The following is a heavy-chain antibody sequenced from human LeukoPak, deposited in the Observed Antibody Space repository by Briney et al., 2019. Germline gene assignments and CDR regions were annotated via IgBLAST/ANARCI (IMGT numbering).Heavy chain of an antibody. Sequence: WETLSLTCTVSGGSISSYYWSWIRQPPGKGLEWIGYIYYSGSTNYNPSLKSRVTISVDTSKNQFSLKLSSVTAADTAVYYCARGRWNIDYWGQGTLVTVSS. J-gene: IGHJ4*02. CDR2: IYYSGST. CDR3: ARGRWNIDY. V-gene: IGHV4-59*01. CDR1: GGSISSYY. D-gene: IGHD5-24*01.